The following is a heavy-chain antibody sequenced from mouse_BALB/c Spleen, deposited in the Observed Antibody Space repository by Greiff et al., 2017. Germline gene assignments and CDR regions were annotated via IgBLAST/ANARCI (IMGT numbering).Heavy chain of an antibody. Sequence: VKLMESGAELAKPGASVKMSCKASGYTFTSYWMHWVKQRPGQGLEWIGYINPSTGYTEYNQKFKDKATLTADKSSSTAYMQLSSLTSEDSAVYYCARILRNYFDYWGQGTTLTVSS. D-gene: IGHD1-1*01. CDR3: ARILRNYFDY. CDR2: INPSTGYT. CDR1: GYTFTSYW. V-gene: IGHV1-7*01. J-gene: IGHJ2*01.